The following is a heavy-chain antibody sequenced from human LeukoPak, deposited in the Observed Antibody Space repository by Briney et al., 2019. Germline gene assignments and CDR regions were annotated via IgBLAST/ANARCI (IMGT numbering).Heavy chain of an antibody. J-gene: IGHJ5*02. CDR2: IIPIFGTA. D-gene: IGHD2-2*01. CDR1: GGTFSSYA. V-gene: IGHV1-69*13. CDR3: ARDFEGEPFKRYCSSTSCHFGNWFDP. Sequence: VASVKVSCKASGGTFSSYAISWVRQAPGQGLEWMGGIIPIFGTANYAQKFQGRVTITADESTSTAYMELSSLRSEDTAVYYCARDFEGEPFKRYCSSTSCHFGNWFDPWGQGTLVTVSS.